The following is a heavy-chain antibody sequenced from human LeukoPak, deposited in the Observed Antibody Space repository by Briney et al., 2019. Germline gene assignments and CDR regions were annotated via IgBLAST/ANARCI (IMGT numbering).Heavy chain of an antibody. V-gene: IGHV3-7*01. J-gene: IGHJ6*02. CDR3: AREDCSSTSCYADYYYGMDV. Sequence: PGGSLRLSGAASGFTFSSYWMSWVRQAPGKGLEWVANIKQDGSEKYYVDSVKGRFTISRDNARNSLYLQMNSLRAEDTAVYYCAREDCSSTSCYADYYYGMDVWGQGTTVTVSS. CDR1: GFTFSSYW. D-gene: IGHD2-2*01. CDR2: IKQDGSEK.